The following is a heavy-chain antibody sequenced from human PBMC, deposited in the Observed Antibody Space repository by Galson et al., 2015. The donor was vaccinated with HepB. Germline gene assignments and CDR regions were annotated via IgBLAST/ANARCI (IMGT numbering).Heavy chain of an antibody. CDR2: TYYRSKWYN. CDR3: TRVRHLARGMDV. CDR1: GDSVSTNIDA. V-gene: IGHV6-1*01. J-gene: IGHJ6*02. D-gene: IGHD5-12*01. Sequence: CAISGDSVSTNIDAWNWIRQSPSRGLEWLGRTYYRSKWYNDYAVSVQSRITINPDTSRNQFSLQLSSVTPEDTGVYYCTRVRHLARGMDVWGQGTTVTVSS.